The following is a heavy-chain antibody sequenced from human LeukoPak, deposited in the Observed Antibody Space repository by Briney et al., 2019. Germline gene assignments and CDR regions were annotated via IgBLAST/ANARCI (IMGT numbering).Heavy chain of an antibody. Sequence: PSETLSLTCAVYGGSFSGYYWSWIRQPPGKGLEWIGEINHSGSTNYNPSLKSRVTISVDTSKNQFSLKLSSVTAADTAVYYCARQRKIQLWLRNFDYWGQGTLVTVSS. CDR3: ARQRKIQLWLRNFDY. D-gene: IGHD5-18*01. V-gene: IGHV4-34*01. J-gene: IGHJ4*02. CDR1: GGSFSGYY. CDR2: INHSGST.